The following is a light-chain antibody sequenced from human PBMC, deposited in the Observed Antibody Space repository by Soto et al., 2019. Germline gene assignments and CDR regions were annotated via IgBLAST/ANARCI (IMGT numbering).Light chain of an antibody. Sequence: QSVLTQPASVSGSPGQSITISCTGTSSDIGGYNYVSYDSWYQQHPGKAPKLMIYDVTDRPSGVSNRFSGSKSGNTASLTISGLQAEDEADYYCTSYTSSSTLVFAGGTKVTVL. CDR1: SSDIGGYNY. V-gene: IGLV2-14*01. CDR3: TSYTSSSTLV. J-gene: IGLJ2*01. CDR2: DVT.